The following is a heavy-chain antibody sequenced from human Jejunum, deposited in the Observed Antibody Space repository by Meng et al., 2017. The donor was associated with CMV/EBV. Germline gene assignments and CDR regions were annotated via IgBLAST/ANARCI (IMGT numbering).Heavy chain of an antibody. J-gene: IGHJ4*02. CDR2: IKEDRSVT. CDR1: GLTFEGHW. V-gene: IGHV3-7*01. D-gene: IGHD3-16*02. CDR3: AISSNWASPGP. Sequence: AASGLTFEGHWMNWVRQAPGKGLEWVANIKEDRSVTYYMDSVKGRFAISRDNAKNSLYLQMNDLRAEDTAVYYCAISSNWASPGPWGQGTLVTVSS.